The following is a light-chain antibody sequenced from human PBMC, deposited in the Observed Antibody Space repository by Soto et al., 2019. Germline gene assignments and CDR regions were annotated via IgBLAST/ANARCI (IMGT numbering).Light chain of an antibody. J-gene: IGLJ1*01. CDR3: TSYKSYSTLDV. CDR1: SSDVGGYNY. CDR2: EVS. V-gene: IGLV2-14*01. Sequence: SALTQPASVSGSPGLSITISCTGTSSDVGGYNYVSWYQQHPDKAPKLMIYEVSNRPSGVSNRFSGSKSGHTASLTISGLQSEDEADYFCTSYKSYSTLDVLGTGTKSPS.